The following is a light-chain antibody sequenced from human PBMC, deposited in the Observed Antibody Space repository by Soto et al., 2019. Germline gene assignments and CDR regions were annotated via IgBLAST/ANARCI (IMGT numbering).Light chain of an antibody. Sequence: QSVLTQPPSVSGAPGQTVTISCTGGSSNIGAGYGVNWYQQLPGAAPKLLIYANTDRPSGVPDRFSGSRSGSSASLAITGLQAEDEDEYHCQSYDSSLSLVFGGGTKVTVL. J-gene: IGLJ2*01. CDR3: QSYDSSLSLV. V-gene: IGLV1-40*01. CDR1: SSNIGAGYG. CDR2: ANT.